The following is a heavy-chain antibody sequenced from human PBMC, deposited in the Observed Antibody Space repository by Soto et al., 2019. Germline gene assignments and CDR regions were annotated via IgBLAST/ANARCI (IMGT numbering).Heavy chain of an antibody. D-gene: IGHD3-10*02. CDR3: AKSAQYYVKYYYYGMDV. CDR2: ISYDGSNK. CDR1: GFTCSTYG. J-gene: IGHJ6*02. V-gene: IGHV3-30*18. Sequence: PGGSLRLSCAASGFTCSTYGMHWVRQAPGKGLEWVAVISYDGSNKYYADSVKGRFTISRDNSKNTLYLQMNSLRAEDTAVYYCAKSAQYYVKYYYYGMDVWGQGTTVTFSS.